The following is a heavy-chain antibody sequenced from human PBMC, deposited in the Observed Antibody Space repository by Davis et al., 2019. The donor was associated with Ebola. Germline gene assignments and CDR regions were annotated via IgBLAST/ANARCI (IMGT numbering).Heavy chain of an antibody. Sequence: GGSLRLSCAASGFTFSDYYMSWIRQAPGKGLEWVAVIWYDGSNKYYADSVKGRFTISRDNSKNTLYLQMNSLRAEDTAVYYCAKDRKVGATRYYYYYYGMDVWGQGTTVTVSS. CDR3: AKDRKVGATRYYYYYYGMDV. J-gene: IGHJ6*02. CDR1: GFTFSDYY. D-gene: IGHD1-26*01. V-gene: IGHV3-33*06. CDR2: IWYDGSNK.